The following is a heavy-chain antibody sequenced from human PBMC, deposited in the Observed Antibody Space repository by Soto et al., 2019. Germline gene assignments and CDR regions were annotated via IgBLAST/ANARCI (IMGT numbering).Heavy chain of an antibody. CDR3: ATAEPYCTNGVCPGINWFDS. V-gene: IGHV1-46*01. CDR1: GYTFTSYY. D-gene: IGHD2-8*01. Sequence: ASVKVSCKASGYTFTSYYMHWVRQAPGQGLEWMGIINPSGGSTSYAQKFQGRVTMTEDTSTDTAYMELSSLRSEDTAVYYCATAEPYCTNGVCPGINWFDSWGQGTLVTVSS. J-gene: IGHJ5*01. CDR2: INPSGGST.